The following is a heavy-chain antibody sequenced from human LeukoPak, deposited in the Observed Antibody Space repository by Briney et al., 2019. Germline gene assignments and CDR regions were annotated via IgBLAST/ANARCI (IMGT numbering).Heavy chain of an antibody. V-gene: IGHV4-39*07. CDR1: GGSMSSSSHY. CDR2: MSYSGST. CDR3: ARDSPYYYGSGSATYYMDV. Sequence: SETLSLTCTVSGGSMSSSSHYWGWIRQPPGKGLEWIGIMSYSGSTNYNPSLKSRVTISVDTSKNQFSLKLSSVTAADTAVYYCARDSPYYYGSGSATYYMDVWGKGTTVTISS. J-gene: IGHJ6*03. D-gene: IGHD3-10*01.